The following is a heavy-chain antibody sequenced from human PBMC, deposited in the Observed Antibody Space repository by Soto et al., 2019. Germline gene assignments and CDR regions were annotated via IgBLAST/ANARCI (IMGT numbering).Heavy chain of an antibody. CDR1: GGSISSSNW. CDR3: ARDRRDGYNSIDY. D-gene: IGHD5-12*01. V-gene: IGHV4-4*02. Sequence: SETLSLTCAVSGGSISSSNWWSWVRQPPGKGLEWIGEIYHSGSTNYNPSLKSRVTISVDKSKNQFSLKLSSVTAADTAVYYCARDRRDGYNSIDYWGQGTLVTVYS. J-gene: IGHJ4*02. CDR2: IYHSGST.